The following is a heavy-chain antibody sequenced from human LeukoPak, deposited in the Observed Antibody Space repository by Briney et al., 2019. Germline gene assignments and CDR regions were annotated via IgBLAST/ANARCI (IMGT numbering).Heavy chain of an antibody. Sequence: GGSLRLSCAASGYTFSSYWMSWVRQAPGKGLEWVANIKQDGSEKYYVDSVKGRFTISRDNAKNSLYLQMNSLRAEDTAVYYCARADTEKPADIVVVPAPPYYYYYMDVWGKGTTVTVSS. CDR3: ARADTEKPADIVVVPAPPYYYYYMDV. J-gene: IGHJ6*03. V-gene: IGHV3-7*01. CDR2: IKQDGSEK. CDR1: GYTFSSYW. D-gene: IGHD2-2*01.